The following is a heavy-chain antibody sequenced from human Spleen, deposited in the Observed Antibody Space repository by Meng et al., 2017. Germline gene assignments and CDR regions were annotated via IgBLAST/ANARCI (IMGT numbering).Heavy chain of an antibody. V-gene: IGHV3-9*01. J-gene: IGHJ6*02. CDR1: GFTFDVYA. CDR3: AKPYAKHYYYYYGMDV. CDR2: ITWNSGRI. Sequence: SLKISCAASGFTFDVYAMHWVRQAPGKGLEWVSGITWNSGRIGYADSVKGRFTISRDNAKNSLYLQMNSLRAEDTALYYCAKPYAKHYYYYYGMDVWGQGTTVTVSS.